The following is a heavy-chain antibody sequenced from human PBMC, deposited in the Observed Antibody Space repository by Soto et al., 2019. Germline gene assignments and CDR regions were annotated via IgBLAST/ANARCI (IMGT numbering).Heavy chain of an antibody. CDR2: ISTNGVGT. CDR3: ARRARPDFYYMDV. V-gene: IGHV3-64*01. CDR1: GFTLSGYA. D-gene: IGHD6-6*01. J-gene: IGHJ6*03. Sequence: EVQLVESGGGLAQPGGSLRISCAASGFTLSGYAMDWVRKAPGKGLEYVSGISTNGVGTYYANSVQVRCTISRENSKNTVYLQMGSLRPEDMAVYYCARRARPDFYYMDVWGKGTTVTVSS.